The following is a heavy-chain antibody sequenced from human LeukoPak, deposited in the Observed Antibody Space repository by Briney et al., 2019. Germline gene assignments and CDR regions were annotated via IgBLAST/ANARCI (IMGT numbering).Heavy chain of an antibody. CDR2: MYSRGDT. CDR1: GFTVSDNY. V-gene: IGHV3-53*01. CDR3: ARDAPQVPAAGVLAS. D-gene: IGHD6-13*01. Sequence: PGGPLRLSCAASGFTVSDNYMSWVRQAPGKGLEWVSVMYSRGDTYYANSVKGRFTFSRDISKNTLYLQMNGLRIEDTAMYYCARDAPQVPAAGVLASWGQGTLVIVSS. J-gene: IGHJ5*02.